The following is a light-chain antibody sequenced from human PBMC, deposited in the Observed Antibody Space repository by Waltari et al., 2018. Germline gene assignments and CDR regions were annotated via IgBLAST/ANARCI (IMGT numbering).Light chain of an antibody. Sequence: EIVLTQSPGTLSLSPGGRATLSCRASQSVSSSYLAWYHQKPGQAPRVLIHGASNRATGIPDRFSGSGSGTDFTLTISRLEPEDFAVYYCQQYGSSPWTFGQGTKVEIK. CDR2: GAS. J-gene: IGKJ1*01. V-gene: IGKV3-20*01. CDR3: QQYGSSPWT. CDR1: QSVSSSY.